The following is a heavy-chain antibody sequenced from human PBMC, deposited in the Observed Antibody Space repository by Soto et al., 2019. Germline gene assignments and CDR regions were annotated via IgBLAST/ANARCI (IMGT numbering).Heavy chain of an antibody. D-gene: IGHD6-13*01. V-gene: IGHV3-73*01. CDR2: IRSKANSYAT. CDR1: GFTFSGSA. Sequence: GGSLRLCCAASGFTFSGSAMHWVRQASGKGLEWVGRIRSKANSYATAYAASVKGRFTVSRDDSKNTAYLQMNSLKTEDTAVYYCTRHPPPGIAAAGTGDYYGMDVWGQGTTVTVSS. J-gene: IGHJ6*02. CDR3: TRHPPPGIAAAGTGDYYGMDV.